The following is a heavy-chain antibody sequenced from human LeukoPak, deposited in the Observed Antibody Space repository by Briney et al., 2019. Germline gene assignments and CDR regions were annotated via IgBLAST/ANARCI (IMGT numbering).Heavy chain of an antibody. Sequence: PSETLSLTCAVYGGSFSGYYWSWIRQPPGKGLEWIGEINHSGTTNYNPSLKSRVTISVDTSENQFSLKLSSVTAADTAVYYCARSQRRSTIRYYYYYMDVWGKGTTVTVSS. D-gene: IGHD6-25*01. CDR1: GGSFSGYY. V-gene: IGHV4-34*01. CDR2: INHSGTT. CDR3: ARSQRRSTIRYYYYYMDV. J-gene: IGHJ6*03.